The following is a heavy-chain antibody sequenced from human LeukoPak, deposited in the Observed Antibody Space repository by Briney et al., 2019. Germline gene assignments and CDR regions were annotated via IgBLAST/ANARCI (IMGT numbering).Heavy chain of an antibody. Sequence: PSETLSLTCTVSGGSISSYYWSWIRQPPGKGLEWIGYIYYSGSTNYNPSLKSRVTISVDTSKNQFSLKLSSVTAADTAVYYCARNVVTAFPVAFDIWGQGTMVTVSS. D-gene: IGHD2-21*02. CDR3: ARNVVTAFPVAFDI. CDR1: GGSISSYY. CDR2: IYYSGST. V-gene: IGHV4-59*08. J-gene: IGHJ3*02.